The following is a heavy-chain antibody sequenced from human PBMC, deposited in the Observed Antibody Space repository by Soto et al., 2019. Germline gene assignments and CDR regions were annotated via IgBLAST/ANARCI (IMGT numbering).Heavy chain of an antibody. V-gene: IGHV4-59*01. J-gene: IGHJ6*02. CDR1: GDSISRYY. Sequence: QVQLQESGPGLVKPSETLSLTCTVSGDSISRYYWSWIRLSPGKGLEWIGYIYYSGETNDNPYVKSRVPISVDRTKNQYSLKRSSVTAADTAVYYCARDQGGEFLKGSGMDVWGQGTTVTVSS. D-gene: IGHD3-10*01. CDR2: IYYSGET. CDR3: ARDQGGEFLKGSGMDV.